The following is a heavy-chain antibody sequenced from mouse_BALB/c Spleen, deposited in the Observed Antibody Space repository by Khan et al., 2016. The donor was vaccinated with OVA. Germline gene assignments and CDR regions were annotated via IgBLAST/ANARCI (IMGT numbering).Heavy chain of an antibody. CDR1: GYTFTSYW. V-gene: IGHV1-61*01. J-gene: IGHJ1*01. Sequence: QVQLQQSGAELVRPGASVKLSCKASGYTFTSYWMNWVKQRPGQGLEWIGMIDPSDSETHYNQMFKDKATLTVDKSSSTAYMQLSSLTSEDSAVYYYARGDGNSRYWYFDVWGAGPTVTVSS. CDR2: IDPSDSET. D-gene: IGHD2-1*01. CDR3: ARGDGNSRYWYFDV.